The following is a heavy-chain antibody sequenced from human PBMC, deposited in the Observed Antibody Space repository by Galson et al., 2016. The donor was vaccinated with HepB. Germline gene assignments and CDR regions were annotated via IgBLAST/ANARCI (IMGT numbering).Heavy chain of an antibody. V-gene: IGHV1-8*02. CDR3: ARVEYASSTGANRFDY. J-gene: IGHJ4*02. CDR2: MNPNSGNT. Sequence: SVKVSCKASGYTFTSYDIHWVRQATGQGLEWMGWMNPNSGNTGYAQKFQGRVTLNRSTSKSTVYMELSSLRSEDMAMYYCARVEYASSTGANRFDYGGQGTLVTVSS. CDR1: GYTFTSYD. D-gene: IGHD6-6*01.